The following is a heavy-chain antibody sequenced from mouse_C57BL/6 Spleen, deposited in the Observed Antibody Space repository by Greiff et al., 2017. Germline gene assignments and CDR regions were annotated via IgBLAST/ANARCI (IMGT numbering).Heavy chain of an antibody. CDR3: ARGNLFAY. Sequence: DVKLQESGPGLVKPSQSLSLTCSVTGYSITSGYYWNWIRQFPGNKLEWMGYISYDGSNNYNPSLKNRISITRDTSKNQFFLKLNSVTTEDTATYYCARGNLFAYWGQGTLVTVSA. CDR2: ISYDGSN. J-gene: IGHJ3*01. CDR1: GYSITSGYY. V-gene: IGHV3-6*01.